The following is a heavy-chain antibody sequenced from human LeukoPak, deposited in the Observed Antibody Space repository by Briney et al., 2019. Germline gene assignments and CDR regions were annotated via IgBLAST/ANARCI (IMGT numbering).Heavy chain of an antibody. V-gene: IGHV3-49*04. CDR2: IRSKAYGGTT. CDR3: TREGIYGSGSYDLDY. J-gene: IGHJ4*02. CDR1: GFTFGDYA. D-gene: IGHD3-10*01. Sequence: GGSLRLSCTASGFTFGDYAMSWVRQAPGKGLEWVGFIRSKAYGGTTEYAASVKGRFTISRDDSKSIAYLQMNSLKTEDTAVYYCTREGIYGSGSYDLDYWGQGTLVTVSS.